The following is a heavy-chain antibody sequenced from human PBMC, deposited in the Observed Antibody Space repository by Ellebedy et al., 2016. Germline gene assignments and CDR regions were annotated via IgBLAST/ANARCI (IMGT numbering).Heavy chain of an antibody. J-gene: IGHJ2*01. V-gene: IGHV3-7*01. CDR3: ARDPGQLVQYWYFDL. Sequence: GGSLRLXXAASGFTFSSYWMNWVRQAPGKGLEWVANIKQDGSETYYVDSVKGRFTISRDNAKNSLYLQMNSLRAEDTAVYYCARDPGQLVQYWYFDLWGRGTLVTVSS. D-gene: IGHD6-13*01. CDR1: GFTFSSYW. CDR2: IKQDGSET.